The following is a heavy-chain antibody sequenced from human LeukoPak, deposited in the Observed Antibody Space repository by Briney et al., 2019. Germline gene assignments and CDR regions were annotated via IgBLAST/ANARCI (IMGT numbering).Heavy chain of an antibody. Sequence: SGGSLRLSCAASVFTFSSYAMHWVRQAPGKGLEWVAVISYDGSNKYYADSVKGRFTISRDNSKNTLYLQMNSLRAEDTAVYYCARDAYYSSGWYFYFDYWGQGTLVTVSS. V-gene: IGHV3-30-3*01. CDR3: ARDAYYSSGWYFYFDY. CDR2: ISYDGSNK. CDR1: VFTFSSYA. J-gene: IGHJ4*02. D-gene: IGHD6-19*01.